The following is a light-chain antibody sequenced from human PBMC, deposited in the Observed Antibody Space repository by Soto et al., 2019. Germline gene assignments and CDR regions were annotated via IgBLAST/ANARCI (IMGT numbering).Light chain of an antibody. CDR1: SSNIGSNF. CDR2: DNN. Sequence: QSVLTQPPSVSAAPGQKVTISCSGSSSNIGSNFVSWCQHLPGTAPKLLIYDNNKRPSGIPDRFSGSKSGTSATLGITGLQTGDEADYYCGTWDSSLSAGVFGGGTKLTVL. V-gene: IGLV1-51*01. CDR3: GTWDSSLSAGV. J-gene: IGLJ3*02.